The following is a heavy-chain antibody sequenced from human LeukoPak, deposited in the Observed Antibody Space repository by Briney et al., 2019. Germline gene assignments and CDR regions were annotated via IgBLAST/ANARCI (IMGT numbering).Heavy chain of an antibody. D-gene: IGHD6-13*01. CDR1: GFTFDDYG. V-gene: IGHV3-20*04. Sequence: GGSLRLPCAASGFTFDDYGMSWVRQAPGKGLEWVSGITWDSETTGYADPVKGRFTISRNNAKNSLYLQMNSLRAEDTALYYCARAYTSSRHYYYYYMDVWGKGTTVTASS. CDR2: ITWDSETT. J-gene: IGHJ6*03. CDR3: ARAYTSSRHYYYYYMDV.